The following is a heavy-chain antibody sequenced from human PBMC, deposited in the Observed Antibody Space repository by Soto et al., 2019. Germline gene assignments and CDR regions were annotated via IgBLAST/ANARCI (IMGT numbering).Heavy chain of an antibody. Sequence: ASVKVSCKASGFTFSNYGLNWVRQAPGQGLEWMGWVSANNGHTNYTQNLQGRVSMTTDTSTSTAYMELRGLRFDDTAVYYCARDIESVTAKHFFYYYAMDVWGQGTTVTVSS. D-gene: IGHD2-8*01. CDR2: VSANNGHT. V-gene: IGHV1-18*01. CDR3: ARDIESVTAKHFFYYYAMDV. J-gene: IGHJ6*02. CDR1: GFTFSNYG.